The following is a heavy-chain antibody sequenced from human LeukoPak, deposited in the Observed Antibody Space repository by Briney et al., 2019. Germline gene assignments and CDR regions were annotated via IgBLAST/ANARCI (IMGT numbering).Heavy chain of an antibody. CDR1: GDSVSSNSVT. CDR3: ARRLTQYDCFDP. Sequence: SQTLSLTCAISGDSVSSNSVTWNWIRQSPSRGLEWLGRTYYRSTWYNDYAVSVRGRITVNPDTSKNPFSLHLTSVTPEDTAVYYCARRLTQYDCFDPWGQGILVTVSS. D-gene: IGHD2-2*01. J-gene: IGHJ5*02. V-gene: IGHV6-1*01. CDR2: TYYRSTWYN.